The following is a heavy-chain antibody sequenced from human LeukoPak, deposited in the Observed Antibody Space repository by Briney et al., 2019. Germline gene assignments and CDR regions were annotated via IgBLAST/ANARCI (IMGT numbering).Heavy chain of an antibody. J-gene: IGHJ4*02. V-gene: IGHV3-23*01. CDR3: AKGRNPHIVVVTAQGPFDY. CDR1: GFTFRSYA. D-gene: IGHD2-21*02. CDR2: ISGSGGST. Sequence: GGSLRLSCVASGFTFRSYAMNWVRQAPGKGLEWVSAISGSGGSTYYADSVKGRFTISRDNSKNTLYLQMNSLRAEDTAVYYCAKGRNPHIVVVTAQGPFDYWGQGTLVTVSS.